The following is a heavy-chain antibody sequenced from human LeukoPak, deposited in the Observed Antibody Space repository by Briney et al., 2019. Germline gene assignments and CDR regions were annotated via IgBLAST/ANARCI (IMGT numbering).Heavy chain of an antibody. D-gene: IGHD2-15*01. V-gene: IGHV4-31*03. CDR2: IFYSGNT. CDR3: ARARDCSGGTCYQFNWFDP. Sequence: SETLSLTCTVSGVSISSGAYYWSWIRQHQGKGLEWIGYIFYSGNTYYNPSLKCRVTISVDTSKNQLSLTLSSVTAADTAVNYCARARDCSGGTCYQFNWFDPWGQGTLVTVSS. J-gene: IGHJ5*02. CDR1: GVSISSGAYY.